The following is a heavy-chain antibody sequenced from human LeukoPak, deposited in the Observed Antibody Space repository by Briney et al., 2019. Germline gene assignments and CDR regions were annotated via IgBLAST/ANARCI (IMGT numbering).Heavy chain of an antibody. D-gene: IGHD3-3*01. J-gene: IGHJ4*02. CDR1: GGSISSGGYS. CDR3: ARASFGVVTTIDY. Sequence: SETLSLTCAVSGGSISSGGYSWSWIRQPPGKGLEWIRYIYHSGSTYYNPSLKSRVTISVDRSKNQFSLKLSSVTAADTAVYYCARASFGVVTTIDYWGQGTLVTVSS. V-gene: IGHV4-30-2*01. CDR2: IYHSGST.